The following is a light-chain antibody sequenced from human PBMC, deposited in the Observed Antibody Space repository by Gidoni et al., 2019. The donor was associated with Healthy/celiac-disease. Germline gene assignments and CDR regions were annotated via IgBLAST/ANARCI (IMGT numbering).Light chain of an antibody. CDR3: QAWDSSTAV. CDR2: QDR. V-gene: IGLV3-1*01. J-gene: IGLJ2*01. Sequence: SYELTQPPSVSVSPGQTASIPCSGDKLGEKYACWYQQKPGQSPVLVIYQDRKRPSGIPERFSGSNSGNTATLTISGTQAMDEADYYCQAWDSSTAVFGGGTKLTVL. CDR1: KLGEKY.